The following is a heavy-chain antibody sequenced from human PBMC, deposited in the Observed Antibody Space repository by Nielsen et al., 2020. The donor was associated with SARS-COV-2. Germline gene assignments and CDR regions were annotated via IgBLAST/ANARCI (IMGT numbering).Heavy chain of an antibody. CDR2: IWYDGINT. J-gene: IGHJ4*02. CDR3: ARDNTVSTTIDY. CDR1: GFTFSTHS. V-gene: IGHV3-33*08. D-gene: IGHD5/OR15-5a*01. Sequence: GESLKISCAASGFTFSTHSMHWVRQAPGKGLEWVAVIWYDGINTYYEDSVKGRFTISRDNSKNTVYLQMNSLRAEGTAVYYCARDNTVSTTIDYWGQGTLVTVSS.